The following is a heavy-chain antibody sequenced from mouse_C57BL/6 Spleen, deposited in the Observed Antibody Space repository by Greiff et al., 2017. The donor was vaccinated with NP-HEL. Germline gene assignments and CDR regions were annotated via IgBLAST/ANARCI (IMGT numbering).Heavy chain of an antibody. J-gene: IGHJ2*01. Sequence: VQLQQSGPELVKPGASVKISCKASGYAFSSSWMNWVKQRPGKGLEWIGRIYPGDGDTNYNGKFKGKATLTADKSSSTAYMQLSSLTSEDSAVYFCARGVIYYDDDYFDYWGQGTTLTVSS. D-gene: IGHD2-4*01. V-gene: IGHV1-82*01. CDR3: ARGVIYYDDDYFDY. CDR1: GYAFSSSW. CDR2: IYPGDGDT.